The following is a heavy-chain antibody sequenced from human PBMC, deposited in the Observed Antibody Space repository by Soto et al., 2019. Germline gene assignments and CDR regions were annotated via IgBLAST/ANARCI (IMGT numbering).Heavy chain of an antibody. Sequence: SETLSLTCTVSGGSISSGDYYWGWIRQPPGKGLEWIGYIYYSGSTYYNPSLQSRVTISVDTSKNQFSLKLSSVTAADTAVYYCAREGVYYGSGRGAFDIWGQGTMVTVSS. CDR1: GGSISSGDYY. J-gene: IGHJ3*02. CDR2: IYYSGST. V-gene: IGHV4-30-4*01. CDR3: AREGVYYGSGRGAFDI. D-gene: IGHD3-10*01.